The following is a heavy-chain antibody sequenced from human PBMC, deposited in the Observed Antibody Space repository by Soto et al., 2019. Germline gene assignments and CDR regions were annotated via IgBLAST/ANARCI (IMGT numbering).Heavy chain of an antibody. CDR2: INHSGST. D-gene: IGHD3-3*01. CDR1: GGSFSGYY. CDR3: AREGPTRYYDFWSGYPAPYYYYGMDV. J-gene: IGHJ6*02. V-gene: IGHV4-34*01. Sequence: PSETLSLTCAVYGGSFSGYYWSWIRQPPGKGLEWIGEINHSGSTNYNPSLKSRVTISVDTSKNQFSLKLSSVTAADTAVYYCAREGPTRYYDFWSGYPAPYYYYGMDVWGQGTTVTVSS.